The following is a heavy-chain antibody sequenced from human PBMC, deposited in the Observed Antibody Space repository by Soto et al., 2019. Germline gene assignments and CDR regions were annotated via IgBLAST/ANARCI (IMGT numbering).Heavy chain of an antibody. Sequence: SATLSLTCTFYGDSITGYHYYWVWIRQAPGKGLEWVGSIYNGGGTTYYNPSLKSRVTISVDTSKNQFFMRLNSVTATDTAVYFCAGGSSSAWIDFWGQGTLVTVSS. D-gene: IGHD6-25*01. CDR1: GDSITGYHYY. CDR2: IYNGGGTT. V-gene: IGHV4-39*01. J-gene: IGHJ4*02. CDR3: AGGSSSAWIDF.